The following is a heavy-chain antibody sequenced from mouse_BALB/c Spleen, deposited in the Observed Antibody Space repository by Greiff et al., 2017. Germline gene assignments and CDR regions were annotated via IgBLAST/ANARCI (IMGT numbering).Heavy chain of an antibody. CDR2: IYPGNSDT. Sequence: VQLQQSGTVLARPGASVKMSCKASGYSFTSYWMHWVKQRPGQGLEWIGAIYPGNSDTSYNQKFKGKAKLTAVTSASTAYMELSSLTNEDSAVYYCTRGEGYDYDPYAMDYWGQGTSVTVSS. J-gene: IGHJ4*01. V-gene: IGHV1-5*01. CDR3: TRGEGYDYDPYAMDY. CDR1: GYSFTSYW. D-gene: IGHD2-4*01.